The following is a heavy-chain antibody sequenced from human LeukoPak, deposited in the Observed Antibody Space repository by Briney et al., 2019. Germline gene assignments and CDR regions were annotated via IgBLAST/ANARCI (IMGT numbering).Heavy chain of an antibody. CDR2: IHPSGST. V-gene: IGHV4-4*07. CDR3: ARGPPPDFDY. Sequence: TLSLTCTVSGGSISSYYWSWIRQPPGKGLEWIGRIHPSGSTNYNPSLKSRVTLSVDTSKNQFSLKLNSVTAADTAVYYCARGPPPDFDYWGRGTLVTVSS. CDR1: GGSISSYY. J-gene: IGHJ4*02.